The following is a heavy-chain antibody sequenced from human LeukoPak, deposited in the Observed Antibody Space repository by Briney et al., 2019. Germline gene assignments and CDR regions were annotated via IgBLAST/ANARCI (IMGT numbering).Heavy chain of an antibody. CDR1: GFTFSTYN. V-gene: IGHV4-39*01. J-gene: IGHJ3*02. CDR2: VDYSGGT. D-gene: IGHD3-3*01. Sequence: GSLRLSCAASGFTFSTYNMNWVRQPPGKGLEWIGSVDYSGGTYQNPSLNSRITIDTSKKQFSLKLSSVTAADTAVYYCARQDFQFLFGAFDIWGQGTVVTVSS. CDR3: ARQDFQFLFGAFDI.